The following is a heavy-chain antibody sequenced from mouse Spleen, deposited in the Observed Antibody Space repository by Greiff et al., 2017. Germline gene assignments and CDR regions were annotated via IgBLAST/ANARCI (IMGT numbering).Heavy chain of an antibody. D-gene: IGHD2-4*01. J-gene: IGHJ4*01. CDR3: ARRFDDYDSYYAMDY. Sequence: EVKLVESGGGLVKPGGSLKLSCAASGFTFSSYTMSWVRQTPAKRLEWVATISSGGGNTYYPDSVKGRFTISRDNARNTLYLQMSSLRSEDTAMYYCARRFDDYDSYYAMDYWGQGTSVTVSS. CDR1: GFTFSSYT. V-gene: IGHV5-9*04. CDR2: ISSGGGNT.